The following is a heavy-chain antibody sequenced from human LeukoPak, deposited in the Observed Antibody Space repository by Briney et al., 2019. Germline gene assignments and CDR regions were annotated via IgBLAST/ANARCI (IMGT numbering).Heavy chain of an antibody. V-gene: IGHV4-4*07. Sequence: SETLSLTCTVSGGSISSYYWSWIRQPAGKGLEWIGRIYTSGSTNYNPSLKSRVILSLDKSANQFSLNLSSVTAADTAVYYCARYSPRAMGNYLDFWGQGTLVTVSS. D-gene: IGHD2-15*01. CDR3: ARYSPRAMGNYLDF. J-gene: IGHJ4*02. CDR1: GGSISSYY. CDR2: IYTSGST.